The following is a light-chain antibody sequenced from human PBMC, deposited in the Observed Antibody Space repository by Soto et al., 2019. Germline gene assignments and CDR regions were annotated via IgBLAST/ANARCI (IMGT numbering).Light chain of an antibody. CDR1: QDVSDF. J-gene: IGKJ5*01. V-gene: IGKV1-9*01. CDR3: QYLNGVPTIT. Sequence: DIQLTQSPSILSASVGDRVTLTCRASQDVSDFLAWSQHPPGKAPNLLIYGGYTLQSGVPSRFSGSGSVSECSLTITVLQPEDFGTYYCQYLNGVPTITFGQETRVEIK. CDR2: GGY.